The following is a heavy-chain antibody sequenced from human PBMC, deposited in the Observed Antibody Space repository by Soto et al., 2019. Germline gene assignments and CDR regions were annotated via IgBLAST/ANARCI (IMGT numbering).Heavy chain of an antibody. CDR3: EIRGETGSVDSYYDMDV. V-gene: IGHV4-39*01. Sequence: LQLQESGPGLVKPSETLSLTCTVSGGSISSYSYYWGWIRQPPGKGLESIGTLYYTGTAYSNPYPQRRVPVSVDTHESQFSLKLTSVTAADTAVYCCEIRGETGSVDSYYDMDVWGKGTTVSVSS. CDR2: LYYTGTA. J-gene: IGHJ6*01. CDR1: GGSISSYSYY. D-gene: IGHD3-10*01.